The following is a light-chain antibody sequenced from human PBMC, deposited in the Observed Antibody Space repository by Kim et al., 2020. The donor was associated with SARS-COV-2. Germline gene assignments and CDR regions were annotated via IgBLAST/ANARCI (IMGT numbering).Light chain of an antibody. CDR2: KVS. J-gene: IGKJ2*01. Sequence: DVVMTQSPLSLPVTLGQPASISCRSSQSLVYSDGNTYLNWFQQRPGQSPRRLIYKVSNRDSGVPDRFSGSGSGTDFTLKISRVEAEDVGVYYCMQGNYWTTFGQGTKLEIK. CDR3: MQGNYWTT. V-gene: IGKV2-30*01. CDR1: QSLVYSDGNTY.